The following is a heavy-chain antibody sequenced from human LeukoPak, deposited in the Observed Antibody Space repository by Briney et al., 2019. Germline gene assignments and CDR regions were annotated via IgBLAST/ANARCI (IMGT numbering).Heavy chain of an antibody. CDR3: ARDLGELGFY. J-gene: IGHJ4*02. D-gene: IGHD3-16*01. CDR2: IYSGGST. CDR1: GFTFSNAW. Sequence: GGSLRLSCAASGFTFSNAWMNWVRQAPGKGLEWVSVIYSGGSTYYADSVKGRFTISRDNSKNTLYLQMNSLRAEDTAVYYCARDLGELGFYWGQGTLVTVSS. V-gene: IGHV3-53*01.